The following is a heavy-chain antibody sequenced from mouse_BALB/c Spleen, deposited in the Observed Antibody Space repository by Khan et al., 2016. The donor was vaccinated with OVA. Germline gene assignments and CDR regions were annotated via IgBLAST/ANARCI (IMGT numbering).Heavy chain of an antibody. CDR2: INPSNGGT. D-gene: IGHD2-1*01. V-gene: IGHV1S81*02. J-gene: IGHJ3*01. Sequence: QVQLQQSGAELVKPGASVRLSCKASGYTFTSYYLYWVKQRPGQGLEWIGDINPSNGGTNFNEKFKSKATVTVDKSSSTAYMELSSLTSEDPAFYYCTRSGYGTFAYWGQGTLVTVSA. CDR3: TRSGYGTFAY. CDR1: GYTFTSYY.